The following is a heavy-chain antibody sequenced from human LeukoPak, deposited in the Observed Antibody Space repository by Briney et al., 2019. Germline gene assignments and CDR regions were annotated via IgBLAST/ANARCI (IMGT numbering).Heavy chain of an antibody. V-gene: IGHV5-10-1*01. CDR3: ARLRPPYYYGSGSYYPLDY. J-gene: IGHJ4*02. Sequence: GESLRISCEGSGYSFTSYWISWVRQLAGEGLEWMGRIDRSDSYTNYSPSFQGHVTISADKSVSTAHLQWSSLKASDTAMYYCARLRPPYYYGSGSYYPLDYWGQGTLVTVSS. D-gene: IGHD3-10*01. CDR1: GYSFTSYW. CDR2: IDRSDSYT.